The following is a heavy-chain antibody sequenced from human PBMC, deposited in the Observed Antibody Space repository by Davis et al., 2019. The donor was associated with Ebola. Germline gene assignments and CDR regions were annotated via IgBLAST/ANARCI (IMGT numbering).Heavy chain of an antibody. V-gene: IGHV3-20*01. D-gene: IGHD4-17*01. Sequence: PGGSLRLSCVASGFTLTGHWMSWVRQAPGRGLEWVAGINWNGASTGYAVSVKHRFTVSRDNAKNSLYLQINSLRADDTALYHCARSDSGGNWYFDLWGRGTLVTVSS. CDR3: ARSDSGGNWYFDL. J-gene: IGHJ2*01. CDR2: INWNGAST. CDR1: GFTLTGHW.